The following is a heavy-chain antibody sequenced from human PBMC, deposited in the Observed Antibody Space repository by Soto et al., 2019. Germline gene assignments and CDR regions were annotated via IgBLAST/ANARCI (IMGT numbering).Heavy chain of an antibody. Sequence: QVQLVESGGGVAQPGRSLRLSCAASGFTFSIYGLPWVRHAPGKGLEWVAMISFDGSEKNYTDSVKGRFHISRDSSKNTMYLQMDSLRVEDTAVYYCARDRRLYYSDAFDIWGQGTTVTVSS. V-gene: IGHV3-30*03. CDR3: ARDRRLYYSDAFDI. CDR1: GFTFSIYG. D-gene: IGHD1-26*01. CDR2: ISFDGSEK. J-gene: IGHJ3*02.